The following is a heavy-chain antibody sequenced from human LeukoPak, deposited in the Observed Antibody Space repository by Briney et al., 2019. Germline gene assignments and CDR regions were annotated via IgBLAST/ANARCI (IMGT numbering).Heavy chain of an antibody. J-gene: IGHJ3*02. Sequence: SETLSLTCTVSGYSISSGYYWGWIRQPPGKGLEWIGSIYHSGSTYYNPSLKSRVTISVDTSKNQFSLKLSSVTAADTAVYYCARDEEVVAFDIWGQGTMVTVSS. CDR1: GYSISSGYY. CDR3: ARDEEVVAFDI. D-gene: IGHD2-15*01. CDR2: IYHSGST. V-gene: IGHV4-38-2*02.